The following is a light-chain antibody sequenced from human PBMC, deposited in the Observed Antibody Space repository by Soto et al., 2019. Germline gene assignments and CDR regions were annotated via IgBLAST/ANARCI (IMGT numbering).Light chain of an antibody. CDR1: QGISSD. CDR2: AAS. CDR3: QQYNTYST. J-gene: IGKJ5*01. Sequence: DSQLTQSPSFLSASVGDRVTITCRASQGISSDLAWYQQNPGKAPKLLIYAASTLQNGVPSTFSGSGSGTEFTLTISSLQPDDFATYYCQQYNTYSTFGQGTRLEIK. V-gene: IGKV1-9*01.